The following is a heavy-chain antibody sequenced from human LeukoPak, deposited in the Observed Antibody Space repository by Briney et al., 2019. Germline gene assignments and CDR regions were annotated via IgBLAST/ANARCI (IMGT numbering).Heavy chain of an antibody. CDR1: GGSISSGDYH. Sequence: TAETLTLTCTVSGGSISSGDYHWSRIRQPPGKVLDWIGYNYYRGSTYYNPSPKRRVTISVDTSKNQFSLKLSSVTAADTAVYYCAREEILWFGELSQGDAFDIWGQGTMVTVSS. D-gene: IGHD3-10*01. CDR2: NYYRGST. CDR3: AREEILWFGELSQGDAFDI. V-gene: IGHV4-30-4*01. J-gene: IGHJ3*02.